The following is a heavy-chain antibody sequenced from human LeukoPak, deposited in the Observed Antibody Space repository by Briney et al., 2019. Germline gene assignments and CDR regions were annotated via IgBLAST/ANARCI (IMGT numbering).Heavy chain of an antibody. CDR2: ISYDGSNK. CDR1: GFTFSSYG. CDR3: AKMIAAEPFDY. V-gene: IGHV3-30*18. Sequence: GGSLRLSCAASGFTFSSYGMHWVRQAPGKGLEWVAVISYDGSNKYYADSVKGRFTISRDSSKNTLYLQMNSLRAEDTAVYYCAKMIAAEPFDYWGQGTLVTVSS. D-gene: IGHD6-13*01. J-gene: IGHJ4*02.